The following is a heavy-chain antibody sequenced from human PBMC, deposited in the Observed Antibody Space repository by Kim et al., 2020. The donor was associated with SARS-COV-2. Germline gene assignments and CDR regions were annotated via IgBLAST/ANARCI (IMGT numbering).Heavy chain of an antibody. D-gene: IGHD3-3*01. CDR1: GFTFSSYS. Sequence: GGSLRLSCAASGFTFSSYSMNWVRQAPGKGLEWVSSISSSSYIYYADSVKGRFTIARDNAKNSLYLQMNSLRAEDTAVYYCARDTARYYDFWSGNFDYWGQGTLVTVSS. CDR2: ISSSSYI. J-gene: IGHJ4*02. CDR3: ARDTARYYDFWSGNFDY. V-gene: IGHV3-21*01.